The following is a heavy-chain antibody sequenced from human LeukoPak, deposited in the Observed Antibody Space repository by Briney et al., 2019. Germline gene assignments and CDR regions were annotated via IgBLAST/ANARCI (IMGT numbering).Heavy chain of an antibody. CDR2: IDPNSGCT. CDR3: ARDLSSSWSPPFDP. Sequence: ASVKVSCKTSGYTFTGYYMHWVRQAPGQGLEWMGWIDPNSGCTNYAQKFQGRVTMTRDTSISTAYMELSRLRSDDTAVYYCARDLSSSWSPPFDPWGQGTLVTVSS. CDR1: GYTFTGYY. D-gene: IGHD6-13*01. V-gene: IGHV1-2*02. J-gene: IGHJ5*02.